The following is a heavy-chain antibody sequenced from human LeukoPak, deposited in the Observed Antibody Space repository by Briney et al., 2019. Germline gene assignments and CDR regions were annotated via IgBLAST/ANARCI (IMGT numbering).Heavy chain of an antibody. J-gene: IGHJ3*02. Sequence: EGSLRLSCAASGFTFSTYSMNWIRQAPGKGLEWVSSVSSTSSYIYYADSVKGRFTISRDNAKNSLYLQMSSLRIEDTAVYYCASKSGSDAFDIWGQGTMVTVSS. CDR1: GFTFSTYS. CDR2: VSSTSSYI. V-gene: IGHV3-21*01. D-gene: IGHD1-26*01. CDR3: ASKSGSDAFDI.